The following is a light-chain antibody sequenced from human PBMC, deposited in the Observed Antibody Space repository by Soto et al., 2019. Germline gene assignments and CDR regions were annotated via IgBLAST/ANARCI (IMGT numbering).Light chain of an antibody. Sequence: QSVLTQPASVSGSPGQSITISCTGTTNDVGGYNLVSWYQQHPGIAPKLLIYEGSKRPSGVSYRFSASKSGNTASLTISGLQPEDEADYYCCSYAGTNTFVVFGGGTKVTVL. CDR3: CSYAGTNTFVV. CDR2: EGS. J-gene: IGLJ2*01. CDR1: TNDVGGYNL. V-gene: IGLV2-23*03.